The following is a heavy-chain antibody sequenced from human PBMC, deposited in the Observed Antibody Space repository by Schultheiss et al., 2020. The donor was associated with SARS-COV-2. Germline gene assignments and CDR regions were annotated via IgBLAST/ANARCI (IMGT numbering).Heavy chain of an antibody. Sequence: GGSLRLSCAASGFTFSSYAMSWVRQAPGKGLEWVSAISGSGGSTYYADSVKGRFTISRDNSKNTLYLQMNSLRAEDTAVYYCAKLDAYCSGGSCYSDYFDYWGQGTLVTVSS. J-gene: IGHJ4*02. CDR1: GFTFSSYA. CDR3: AKLDAYCSGGSCYSDYFDY. V-gene: IGHV3-23*01. D-gene: IGHD2-15*01. CDR2: ISGSGGST.